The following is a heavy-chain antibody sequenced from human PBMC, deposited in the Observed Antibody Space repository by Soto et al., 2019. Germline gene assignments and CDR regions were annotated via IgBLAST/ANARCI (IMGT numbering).Heavy chain of an antibody. D-gene: IGHD2-2*01. V-gene: IGHV1-24*01. J-gene: IGHJ4*02. CDR3: ATGFHGRVPAASTLDY. CDR2: FDPEDGET. CDR1: GYTLTELS. Sequence: AASVKVSCKVSGYTLTELSMHCVRQATGKGREWMGGFDPEDGETIYAQKFQGRVTMTEDTSTDTAYMELSSLRSEDTAVYYCATGFHGRVPAASTLDYWGQGTLVTVSS.